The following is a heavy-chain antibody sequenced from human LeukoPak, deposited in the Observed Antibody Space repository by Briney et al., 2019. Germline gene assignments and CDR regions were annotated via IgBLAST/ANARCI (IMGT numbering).Heavy chain of an antibody. CDR1: GYTFISYY. V-gene: IGHV1-46*01. CDR2: INPSGGST. J-gene: IGHJ6*02. Sequence: ASVKVSCKASGYTFISYYMHWVRQAPGQGLEWMGIINPSGGSTSYAQKFQGRVTMTRDTSTSTVYMELSSLRSEDTAVYYCASPSYYYYGMDVWGQGTTVTVSS. CDR3: ASPSYYYYGMDV.